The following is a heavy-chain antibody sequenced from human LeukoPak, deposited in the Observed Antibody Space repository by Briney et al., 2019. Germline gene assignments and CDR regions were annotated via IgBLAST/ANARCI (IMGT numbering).Heavy chain of an antibody. V-gene: IGHV3-48*03. D-gene: IGHD3-10*01. Sequence: GGSLRLSCAASAFTFSSYEMNWVRQAPGKGLEWVSYISSSGSTIYYADSVKGRFTISRDNAKNSLYLQMNSLRAEDTAVYYCARNMVRGVPTFDYWGQGTLVTVSS. CDR1: AFTFSSYE. J-gene: IGHJ4*02. CDR2: ISSSGSTI. CDR3: ARNMVRGVPTFDY.